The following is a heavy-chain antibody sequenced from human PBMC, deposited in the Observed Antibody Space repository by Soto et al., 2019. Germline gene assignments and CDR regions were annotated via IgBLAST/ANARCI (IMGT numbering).Heavy chain of an antibody. CDR1: GFTFSSYG. CDR3: ARDRTPSGWSFDY. CDR2: IWYDGSNK. J-gene: IGHJ4*02. D-gene: IGHD6-19*01. Sequence: XWSLRLSCAASGFTFSSYGMHWVRQAPGKGLEWVAVIWYDGSNKYYADSVKGRFTISRDNSKNTLYLQMNSLRAEDTAVYYCARDRTPSGWSFDYWGQGTLVTVSS. V-gene: IGHV3-33*01.